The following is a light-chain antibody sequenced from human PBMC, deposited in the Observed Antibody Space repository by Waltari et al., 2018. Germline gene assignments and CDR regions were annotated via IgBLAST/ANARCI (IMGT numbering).Light chain of an antibody. CDR3: SSYTDTKTVL. CDR2: DVS. CDR1: ASDIGSYNR. Sequence: QSALTQPASVSGSPGQSITISCTGTASDIGSYNRVSWYQQHPGKAPRLLIYDVSVRPAGVSSRFSASKSGNPASLTTSGLQAEDECHYYCSSYTDTKTVLFGGGTKVTVL. V-gene: IGLV2-14*03. J-gene: IGLJ2*01.